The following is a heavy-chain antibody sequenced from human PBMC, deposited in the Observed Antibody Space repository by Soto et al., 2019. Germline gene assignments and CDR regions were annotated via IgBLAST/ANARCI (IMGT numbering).Heavy chain of an antibody. D-gene: IGHD5-12*01. V-gene: IGHV1-18*01. CDR2: ISPDNGNT. J-gene: IGHJ6*02. Sequence: QVQLVQSGGEVKKPGASVKVSCKASGYTFTMYGFNWVRQAPGQRLEWMGWISPDNGNTNYAQKLQGRVTMTTDTSTSTAYMELRSLRSDDPAVYYCARALGYSGYAGMDVWGQGTTVTVSS. CDR3: ARALGYSGYAGMDV. CDR1: GYTFTMYG.